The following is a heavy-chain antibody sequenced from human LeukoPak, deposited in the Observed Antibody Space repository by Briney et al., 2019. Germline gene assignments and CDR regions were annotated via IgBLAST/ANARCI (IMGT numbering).Heavy chain of an antibody. Sequence: PSETLSLTCAVSGGSISSSNWWSWVRQPPGKGLEWIGEIYHSGSTHYNPSLKSRVTISVDKSKNQFSLKLNSVTAADTAVYYCAKVGSSGWLPFDYWGQGTLVTVSS. CDR3: AKVGSSGWLPFDY. J-gene: IGHJ4*02. CDR2: IYHSGST. D-gene: IGHD6-19*01. V-gene: IGHV4-4*02. CDR1: GGSISSSNW.